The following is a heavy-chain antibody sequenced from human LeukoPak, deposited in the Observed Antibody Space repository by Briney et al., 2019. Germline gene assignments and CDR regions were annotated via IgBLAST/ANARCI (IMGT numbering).Heavy chain of an antibody. V-gene: IGHV1-69*01. Sequence: SVKVSCKASGGTFSSYAISWVRQAPGQGLEWMGGIIPIFGTANYAQKFQGRVTITADESTSTAYMELSSLRSEDTAVYYCARIPPREAWFGELDYWGQGTLVTVSS. CDR1: GGTFSSYA. CDR3: ARIPPREAWFGELDY. J-gene: IGHJ4*02. D-gene: IGHD3-10*01. CDR2: IIPIFGTA.